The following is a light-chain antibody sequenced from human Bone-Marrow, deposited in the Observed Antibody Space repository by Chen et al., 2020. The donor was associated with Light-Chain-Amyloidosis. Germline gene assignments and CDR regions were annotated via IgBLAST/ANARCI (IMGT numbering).Light chain of an antibody. V-gene: IGLV3-21*02. J-gene: IGLJ3*02. CDR3: QVWDRSSDRPV. CDR2: DDS. CDR1: NIGSTS. Sequence: SYVLTQPSSLSLAPGQTATLACGGNNIGSTSVHWYQQTPGQAPLLVVYDDSDRPSGIPERLSGSNSGNTATLTISRVEAGDEADYYCQVWDRSSDRPVFGGGTKLTVL.